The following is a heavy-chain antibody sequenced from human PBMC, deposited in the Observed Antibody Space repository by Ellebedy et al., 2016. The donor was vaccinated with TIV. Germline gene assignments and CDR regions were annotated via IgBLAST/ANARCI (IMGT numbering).Heavy chain of an antibody. CDR2: ISGSGGNT. CDR1: GFTFSSYA. V-gene: IGHV3-23*01. D-gene: IGHD3-22*01. CDR3: AREDIYDSSGYHAFDI. Sequence: GESLKISCAASGFTFSSYAMSWVRQAPGEGLEWVSIISGSGGNTYYADSVKGRFTISRDNSKNTLYLQMNSLRAEDTAVYYCAREDIYDSSGYHAFDIWGQGTMVTFSS. J-gene: IGHJ3*02.